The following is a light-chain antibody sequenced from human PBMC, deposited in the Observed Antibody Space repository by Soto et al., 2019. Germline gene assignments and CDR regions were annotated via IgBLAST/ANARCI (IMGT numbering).Light chain of an antibody. CDR3: QQYSSFPFS. CDR1: QSVSSY. Sequence: EIVLTQSPATLSLSPGERATLSCRASQSVSSYLAWYQQKPGQAPRLLIYDASNRATGIPARFSGSGSGTDFTLTISSLEPEDFAVYYCQQYSSFPFSFGPGTTVDIK. V-gene: IGKV3-11*01. CDR2: DAS. J-gene: IGKJ3*01.